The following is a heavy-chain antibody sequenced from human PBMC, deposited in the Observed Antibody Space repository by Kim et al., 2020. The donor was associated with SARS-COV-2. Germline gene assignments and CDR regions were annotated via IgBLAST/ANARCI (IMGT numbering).Heavy chain of an antibody. Sequence: SVKVSCKASGGTFSSYAISWVRQAPGQGLEWMGRIIPILGIANYAQKFQGRVTITADKSTSTAYMELSSLRSEDTAVYYCARDQTGAVLRYDSSGYYDYWGQGTLVTVSS. CDR2: IIPILGIA. D-gene: IGHD3-22*01. CDR1: GGTFSSYA. CDR3: ARDQTGAVLRYDSSGYYDY. J-gene: IGHJ4*02. V-gene: IGHV1-69*04.